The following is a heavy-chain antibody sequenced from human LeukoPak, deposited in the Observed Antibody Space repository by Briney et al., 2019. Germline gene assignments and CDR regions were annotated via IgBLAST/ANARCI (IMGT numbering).Heavy chain of an antibody. CDR1: GGSISSGGYY. Sequence: SQTLSLTCTVSGGSISSGGYYWSWIRQPPGKGLEWIGYIYHSGSTHYNPSLKSRVTISVDRSKNQFSLKLSSVTAADTAVYYCARVGAISGGSDYWGQGTLVTVSS. D-gene: IGHD3-10*01. V-gene: IGHV4-30-2*01. CDR3: ARVGAISGGSDY. CDR2: IYHSGST. J-gene: IGHJ4*02.